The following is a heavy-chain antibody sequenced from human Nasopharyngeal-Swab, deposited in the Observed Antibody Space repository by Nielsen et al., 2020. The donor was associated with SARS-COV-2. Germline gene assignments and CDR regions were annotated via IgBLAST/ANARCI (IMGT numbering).Heavy chain of an antibody. V-gene: IGHV3-9*01. J-gene: IGHJ4*02. D-gene: IGHD3-10*01. Sequence: AASGFPFDDYAIHWAPQAPGQGLELISGLRWNSRSIGYADSVKGRFTISRDNAKYSLYLQINGLRSDDTALYYCAKLPPSAGDEYVSGSLPEVWGQGTLVTVSS. CDR3: AKLPPSAGDEYVSGSLPEV. CDR1: GFPFDDYA. CDR2: LRWNSRSI.